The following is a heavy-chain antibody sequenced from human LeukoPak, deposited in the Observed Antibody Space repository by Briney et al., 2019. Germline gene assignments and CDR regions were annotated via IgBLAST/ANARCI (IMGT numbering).Heavy chain of an antibody. CDR3: ARVTSSGWNFDY. D-gene: IGHD6-19*01. Sequence: GGSLRLSCAASGFSFSDYYMTWIRQAPGKGLECVSYISSSSGYTNYADSAKGRFTISRDNAKNSVYLQMNSLRAEDTALYYCARVTSSGWNFDYWGQGTLVTVSS. CDR2: ISSSSGYT. J-gene: IGHJ4*02. CDR1: GFSFSDYY. V-gene: IGHV3-11*06.